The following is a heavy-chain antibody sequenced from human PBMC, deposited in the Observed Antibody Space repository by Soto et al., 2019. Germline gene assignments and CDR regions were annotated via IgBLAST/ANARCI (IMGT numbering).Heavy chain of an antibody. D-gene: IGHD1-1*01. J-gene: IGHJ4*02. CDR1: GGSISGYY. Sequence: PSETLSLTCTVSGGSISGYYWSWIRQPPGKGLEWIGYIYYSRSTNYNPSLKSRVTISVDTSKNQFSLKLTSVTAADTAVHYCASIDPNNDYWGRGTLVTVSS. CDR3: ASIDPNNDY. V-gene: IGHV4-59*01. CDR2: IYYSRST.